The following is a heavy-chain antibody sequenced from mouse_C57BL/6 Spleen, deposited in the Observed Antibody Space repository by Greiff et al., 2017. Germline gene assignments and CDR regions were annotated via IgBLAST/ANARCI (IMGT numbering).Heavy chain of an antibody. V-gene: IGHV1-19*01. CDR2: INPYNGGT. CDR3: ARWDYGSSYWYFDV. Sequence: DVKLQESGPVLVKPGASVKMSCKASGYTFTDYYMNWVKQSHGKSLEWIGVINPYNGGTSYNQKFKGKATLTVDKSSSTAYMELNSLTSEDSAVYYCARWDYGSSYWYFDVWGTGTTVTVSS. D-gene: IGHD1-1*01. CDR1: GYTFTDYY. J-gene: IGHJ1*03.